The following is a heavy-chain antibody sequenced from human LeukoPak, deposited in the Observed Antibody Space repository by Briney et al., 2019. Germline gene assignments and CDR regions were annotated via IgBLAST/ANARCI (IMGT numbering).Heavy chain of an antibody. J-gene: IGHJ4*02. CDR1: GFTFISYS. D-gene: IGHD3-3*01. CDR2: ISSSSSTI. V-gene: IGHV3-48*04. CDR3: ARAEGYYYDFYFDY. Sequence: GGSLRLSCAASGFTFISYSMNWVRQAPGKGLEWVSYISSSSSTIYYADSVKGRFTISRDNAKNSLYLQMNSLRAEDTAVYYCARAEGYYYDFYFDYWGQGTLVTVSS.